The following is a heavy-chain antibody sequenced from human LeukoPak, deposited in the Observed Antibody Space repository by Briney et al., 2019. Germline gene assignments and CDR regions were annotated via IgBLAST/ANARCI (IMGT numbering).Heavy chain of an antibody. Sequence: GGSLRLSCAASGFXLSNYAISWVRQAPGKGLEWVAVIGINGRSIYYADFVKGRFTISRDNAKKSLYLQMNSLRAEDTAIYYCAGRDWSNGLCQFDYWGQGILVSVSS. J-gene: IGHJ4*02. CDR2: IGINGRSI. CDR3: AGRDWSNGLCQFDY. V-gene: IGHV3-48*03. CDR1: GFXLSNYA. D-gene: IGHD2-8*01.